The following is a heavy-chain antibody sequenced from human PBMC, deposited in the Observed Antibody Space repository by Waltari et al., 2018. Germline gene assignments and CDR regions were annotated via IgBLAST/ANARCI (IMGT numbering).Heavy chain of an antibody. J-gene: IGHJ4*02. CDR3: ARENRQWLAPEPYYFDY. V-gene: IGHV3-30*03. CDR2: LAYDGSNK. CDR1: VILFSIFD. Sequence: QVQLVDSGGGVVKPGRSLSLFCVSSVILFSIFDMQSFRQAPGKGVEWVAVLAYDGSNKYYADSLKGRFTISRDNSNNTLYLQMNTLTPEDTAVYFCARENRQWLAPEPYYFDYWGLGTLVTVTS. D-gene: IGHD6-19*01.